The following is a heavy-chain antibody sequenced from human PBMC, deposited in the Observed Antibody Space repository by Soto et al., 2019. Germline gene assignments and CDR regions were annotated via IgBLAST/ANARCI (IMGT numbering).Heavy chain of an antibody. Sequence: EVQLVESGGGLVQPGGSLRLSCAASGFTFSSYSMNWVRQAPGKGLQWVSYISSSSSTIYYADSVKGRFTISRDKAKKTVYLQMSLPRADDTAVYDCGRGAYYYDSSGLSSGGQVALVTASS. CDR2: ISSSSSTI. CDR3: GRGAYYYDSSGLSS. CDR1: GFTFSSYS. D-gene: IGHD3-22*01. J-gene: IGHJ4*02. V-gene: IGHV3-48*01.